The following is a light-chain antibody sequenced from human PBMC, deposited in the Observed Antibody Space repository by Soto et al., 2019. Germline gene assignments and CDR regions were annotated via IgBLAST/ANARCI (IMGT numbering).Light chain of an antibody. Sequence: EIVLTQSPATLCLSPGESATLSCRASQSVSSYLAWYQQKPGQAPMLLIYDASNRATGIPARFSGSGSGTDFPLTISSLEPEDFAVYYCQKYGDSSITFGQGTQREIK. CDR1: QSVSSY. CDR3: QKYGDSSIT. CDR2: DAS. J-gene: IGKJ5*01. V-gene: IGKV3-11*01.